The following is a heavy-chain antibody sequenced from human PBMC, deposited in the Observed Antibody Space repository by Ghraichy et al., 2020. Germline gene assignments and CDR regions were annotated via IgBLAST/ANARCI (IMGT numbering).Heavy chain of an antibody. Sequence: RSLRLSCAASGFTFSSYGMHWVRQAPGKGLEWVAVISYDGSNKYFADSVKGRFTISRDNSKNTLYLQMNSLRAEDTAVYYWAKDQRDSSLYWYFDLWGRGTLVTVSS. CDR3: AKDQRDSSLYWYFDL. CDR1: GFTFSSYG. J-gene: IGHJ2*01. V-gene: IGHV3-30*18. D-gene: IGHD6-13*01. CDR2: ISYDGSNK.